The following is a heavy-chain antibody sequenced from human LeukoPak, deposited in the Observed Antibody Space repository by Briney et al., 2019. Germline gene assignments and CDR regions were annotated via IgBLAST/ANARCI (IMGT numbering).Heavy chain of an antibody. CDR2: IKEDGSEK. V-gene: IGHV3-7*01. D-gene: IGHD6-13*01. J-gene: IGHJ4*02. CDR3: AVIVAAGTGGFDS. Sequence: GGSLRLSCAASGFTISRYWMSWVRQAPGKGLEWVANIKEDGSEKNYVDSVKGRFTISRDNAKSSLYLQMNSLRVEDTALYYCAVIVAAGTGGFDSWGQGTLVTLSS. CDR1: GFTISRYW.